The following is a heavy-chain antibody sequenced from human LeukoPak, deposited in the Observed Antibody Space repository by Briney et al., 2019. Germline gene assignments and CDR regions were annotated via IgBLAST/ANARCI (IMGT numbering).Heavy chain of an antibody. D-gene: IGHD2-21*02. J-gene: IGHJ3*02. CDR2: IWYDGSNK. CDR1: GFTFSSYG. CDR3: ARDQSPYCGGDCFGSRPSSAFDI. V-gene: IGHV3-33*01. Sequence: GGSLRLSCAASGFTFSSYGMHWVRQAPGKGLEWVTVIWYDGSNKYYADAVKGRFTISRDNSKNMLYLQMNSLRAEDTAVYYCARDQSPYCGGDCFGSRPSSAFDIWGQGTMVTVSS.